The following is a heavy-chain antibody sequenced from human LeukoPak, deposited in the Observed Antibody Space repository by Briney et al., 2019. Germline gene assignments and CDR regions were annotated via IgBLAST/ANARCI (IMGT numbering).Heavy chain of an antibody. CDR2: INHSGST. J-gene: IGHJ4*02. Sequence: PSETLSLTGAVYGGSFSGYYWSWIRQPPGKGLEWIGEINHSGSTNYNPSLKSRVTISVDTSKNQFSLKLSSVTAADTAVYYCASNSGSSWYYFDYWGQGTLVTVSS. D-gene: IGHD6-13*01. V-gene: IGHV4-34*01. CDR1: GGSFSGYY. CDR3: ASNSGSSWYYFDY.